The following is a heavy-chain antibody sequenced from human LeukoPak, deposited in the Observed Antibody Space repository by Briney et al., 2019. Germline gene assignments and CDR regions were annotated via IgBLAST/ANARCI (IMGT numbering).Heavy chain of an antibody. J-gene: IGHJ4*02. CDR1: GFTFSSYW. V-gene: IGHV3-7*01. Sequence: GGSLRLSCAASGFTFSSYWMSWVRQAPGKGLEWVANIKQDGSEKYYVDSVKGRFTISRDNAKNSLYLQMNSLRAEDTAVYYCARDRGYDFWSGYYTGSSGYFDYWGQGTLVTVSS. D-gene: IGHD3-3*01. CDR3: ARDRGYDFWSGYYTGSSGYFDY. CDR2: IKQDGSEK.